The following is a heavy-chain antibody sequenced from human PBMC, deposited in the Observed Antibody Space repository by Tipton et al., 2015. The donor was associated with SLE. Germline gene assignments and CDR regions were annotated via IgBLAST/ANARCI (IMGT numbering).Heavy chain of an antibody. CDR1: GVSISSYY. CDR2: IYYSGST. V-gene: IGHV4-59*01. D-gene: IGHD3-3*01. J-gene: IGHJ3*02. CDR3: ARSRGFWSGYADAFDI. Sequence: GSLRLSCTVSGVSISSYYWSWIRQPPGKGLEWIGYIYYSGSTNYNPSLKSRVTISVDTSKNQFSLKLSSVTAADTAVYYCARSRGFWSGYADAFDIWGQGTMVTVSS.